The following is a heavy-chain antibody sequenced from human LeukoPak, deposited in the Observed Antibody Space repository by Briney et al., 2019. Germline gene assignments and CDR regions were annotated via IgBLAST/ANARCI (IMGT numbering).Heavy chain of an antibody. V-gene: IGHV4-59*01. D-gene: IGHD2-15*01. Sequence: PSETLSLTCTVSGGSIRSYYWSWIRQPPGKGLEWIGYIYYSGSTNYNPSLKSRVTISVDTSKNQFSLKLSSVTAADTAVYYSARDCTGGSCSSQVLGPGSDPGKYYFDYWGQGTLVTVSS. CDR3: ARDCTGGSCSSQVLGPGSDPGKYYFDY. J-gene: IGHJ4*02. CDR2: IYYSGST. CDR1: GGSIRSYY.